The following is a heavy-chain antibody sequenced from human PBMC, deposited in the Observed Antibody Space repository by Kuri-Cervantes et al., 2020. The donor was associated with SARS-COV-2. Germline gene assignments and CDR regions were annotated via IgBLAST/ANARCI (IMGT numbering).Heavy chain of an antibody. Sequence: SETLSLTCTVSGGSISSSSYYWVWIRQPPGKGLEWFGSIYYSGSTYYNPSLKSRVTISVDTSKNQFSLKLSSVTAADTAVYYCAGSSRGYDSNRPPWGVYYYGMDVWGQGTTVTVSS. CDR2: IYYSGST. V-gene: IGHV4-39*01. J-gene: IGHJ6*02. CDR1: GGSISSSSYY. CDR3: AGSSRGYDSNRPPWGVYYYGMDV. D-gene: IGHD3-22*01.